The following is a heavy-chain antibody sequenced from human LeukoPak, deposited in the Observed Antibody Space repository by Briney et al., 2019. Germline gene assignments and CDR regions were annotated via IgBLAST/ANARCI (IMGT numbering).Heavy chain of an antibody. D-gene: IGHD6-19*01. CDR3: ARLVSGWYPDY. V-gene: IGHV4-34*01. Sequence: SETLSLTCAVYGGSFSGYYWSWIRQPPGKGLEWIGEINHSGNTNYNPSLKSRVTISVDTSKNQFSLKLSSVTAADTAVYYCARLVSGWYPDYWGQGTLVTVSS. J-gene: IGHJ4*02. CDR2: INHSGNT. CDR1: GGSFSGYY.